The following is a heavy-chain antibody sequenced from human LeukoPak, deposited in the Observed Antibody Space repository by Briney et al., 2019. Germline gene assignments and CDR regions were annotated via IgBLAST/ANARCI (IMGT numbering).Heavy chain of an antibody. J-gene: IGHJ4*02. D-gene: IGHD6-13*01. V-gene: IGHV3-74*01. CDR3: VRDSKAWSSSWYLNY. CDR1: GFTFSIYW. Sequence: GGSLRLSCAASGFTFSIYWMHWVRQVPGKGLEWVARIGNDAISTSYADSVKGRFTISRDDAKNTLYLQMNSLRAEDTAVYYCVRDSKAWSSSWYLNYWGQGTLVTVSS. CDR2: IGNDAIST.